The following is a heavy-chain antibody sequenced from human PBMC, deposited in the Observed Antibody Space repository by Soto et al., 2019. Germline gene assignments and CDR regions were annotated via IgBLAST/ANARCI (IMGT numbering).Heavy chain of an antibody. CDR3: ARAVRSGGSCYYDY. CDR1: GYTFTSYA. J-gene: IGHJ4*02. D-gene: IGHD2-15*01. Sequence: ASVKVSCKASGYTFTSYAMHWVHQAPGQRLEWMGWINAGSGNTKYSQKFQGRVTITRDTSASTAYMELSSLRSEDTAVYYCARAVRSGGSCYYDYWGQGNLVPVSS. CDR2: INAGSGNT. V-gene: IGHV1-3*01.